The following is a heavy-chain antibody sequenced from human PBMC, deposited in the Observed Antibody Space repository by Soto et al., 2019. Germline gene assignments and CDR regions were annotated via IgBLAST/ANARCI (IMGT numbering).Heavy chain of an antibody. CDR2: IYPGDSDT. J-gene: IGHJ6*02. V-gene: IGHV5-51*01. D-gene: IGHD3-22*01. CDR3: ARGANYYDSSGYYRSYYYYYDMDV. Sequence: PGESLKISCRGSGYSFTSYWIGWVRQMPGKGLEWMGIIYPGDSDTRYSPSFQGQVTISADKSISTAYLQLSSLKASDTAMYYCARGANYYDSSGYYRSYYYYYDMDVWGQRTTVTVSS. CDR1: GYSFTSYW.